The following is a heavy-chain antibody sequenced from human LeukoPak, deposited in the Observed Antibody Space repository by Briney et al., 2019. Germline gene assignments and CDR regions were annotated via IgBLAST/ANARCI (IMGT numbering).Heavy chain of an antibody. CDR3: AREDPQTTVPEGMDV. Sequence: PSETLSLTCTVSGGSISYYYWSWIRQSPGKGLEGIGYIYYSGTTNYNPSLKSRVTISVDTSKNQFSLQLRSVTAADTAVYYCAREDPQTTVPEGMDVWGQGTTVTVS. V-gene: IGHV4-59*01. D-gene: IGHD4-17*01. J-gene: IGHJ6*02. CDR2: IYYSGTT. CDR1: GGSISYYY.